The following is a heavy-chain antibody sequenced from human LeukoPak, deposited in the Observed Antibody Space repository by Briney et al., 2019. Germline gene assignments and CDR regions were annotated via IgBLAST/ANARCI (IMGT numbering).Heavy chain of an antibody. J-gene: IGHJ3*02. CDR2: ISWNSGSI. CDR3: AKDNGRYSGYDSGAFDI. Sequence: GRSLRLSCAASGFTFDDYAMHWVRQAPGKGLEWVSGISWNSGSIGYADSVKGRFTISRDNAKNSLYLQMNSLRAEDTALYYCAKDNGRYSGYDSGAFDIWGQGTMVTVSS. V-gene: IGHV3-9*01. D-gene: IGHD5-12*01. CDR1: GFTFDDYA.